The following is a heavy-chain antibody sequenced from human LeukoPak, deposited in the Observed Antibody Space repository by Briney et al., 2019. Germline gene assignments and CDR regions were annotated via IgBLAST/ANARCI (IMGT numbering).Heavy chain of an antibody. D-gene: IGHD6-6*01. CDR1: GGSTSSGDYY. CDR3: ARAVYSNSYHFDY. J-gene: IGHJ4*02. CDR2: VYYSGRT. Sequence: SQTLSLTCTVSGGSTSSGDYYWSWIRQPPGKGLEWIGHVYYSGRTYYNPSLKSRLTVSVDTSKNQFSLKLSSVTAADTAVYYCARAVYSNSYHFDYWGQGTLLTVSS. V-gene: IGHV4-30-4*08.